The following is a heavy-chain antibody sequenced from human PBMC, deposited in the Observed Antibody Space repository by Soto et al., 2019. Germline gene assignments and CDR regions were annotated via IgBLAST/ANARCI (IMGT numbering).Heavy chain of an antibody. J-gene: IGHJ4*02. CDR3: ARHLRLDATSYDFWSGYLFDY. V-gene: IGHV4-59*08. Sequence: SETLSLTCTVSGASITTFHWSWIRQPPGKGLEWFGYFSNIGSTNYNPSLKSRVYISVDTSRNQFSLKLTSVTAADTAVYYFARHLRLDATSYDFWSGYLFDYWGQGALVTVSS. CDR1: GASITTFH. D-gene: IGHD3-3*01. CDR2: FSNIGST.